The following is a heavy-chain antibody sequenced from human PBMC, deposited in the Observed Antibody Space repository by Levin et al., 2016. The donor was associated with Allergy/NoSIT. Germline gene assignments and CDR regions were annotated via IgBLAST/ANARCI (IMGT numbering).Heavy chain of an antibody. CDR2: ISSSGGST. CDR3: AKTGSYYGSGSYEGYYYGMDV. Sequence: VRQAPGKGLEWVSAISSSGGSTYSADSVKGRFTISRDNSKNTLYLQMNSLRAEDTAVYYCAKTGSYYGSGSYEGYYYGMDVWGLGTTVTVSS. J-gene: IGHJ6*02. D-gene: IGHD3-10*01. V-gene: IGHV3-23*01.